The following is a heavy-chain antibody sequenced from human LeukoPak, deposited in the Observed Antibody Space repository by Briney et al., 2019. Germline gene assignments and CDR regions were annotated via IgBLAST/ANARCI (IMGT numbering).Heavy chain of an antibody. CDR1: GGTFSSYA. V-gene: IGHV1-18*01. J-gene: IGHJ4*02. D-gene: IGHD5-18*01. Sequence: ASVKVSCKASGGTFSSYAISWVRQAPGQGLEWMGWISAYNGNTNYAQKLQGRVTMTTDTSTSTAYMELRSLRSDDTAVYYCAREASRKLWFDYWGQGTLVTVSS. CDR2: ISAYNGNT. CDR3: AREASRKLWFDY.